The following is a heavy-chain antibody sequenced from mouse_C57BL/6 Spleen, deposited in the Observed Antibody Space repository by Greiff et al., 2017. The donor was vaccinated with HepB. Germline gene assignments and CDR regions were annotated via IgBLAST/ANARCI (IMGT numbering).Heavy chain of an antibody. CDR3: ARWGTTVVATDYAMDY. CDR2: IYPRSGNT. V-gene: IGHV1-81*01. Sequence: VQLQQSGAELARPGASVKLSCKASGYTFTSYGISWVKQRTGQGLEWIGEIYPRSGNTYYNEKFKGKATLTADKSSSTAYMELRSLTSEDSAVYVCARWGTTVVATDYAMDYWGQGTSVTVSS. J-gene: IGHJ4*01. CDR1: GYTFTSYG. D-gene: IGHD1-1*01.